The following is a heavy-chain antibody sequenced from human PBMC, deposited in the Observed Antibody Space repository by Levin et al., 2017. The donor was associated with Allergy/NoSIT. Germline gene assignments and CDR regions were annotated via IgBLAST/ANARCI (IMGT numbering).Heavy chain of an antibody. V-gene: IGHV3-23*01. D-gene: IGHD6-19*01. CDR1: GFTFNNYA. Sequence: GESLKISCAASGFTFNNYAMSWVRQAPGKGLEWVSAIINSGVGTYYADSVKGRFTIFRDNSKNTMYLQMNSLRAEDTAVYFCAKDAIRRSDQPYYFDYWGQGTLVTASS. CDR2: IINSGVGT. J-gene: IGHJ4*02. CDR3: AKDAIRRSDQPYYFDY.